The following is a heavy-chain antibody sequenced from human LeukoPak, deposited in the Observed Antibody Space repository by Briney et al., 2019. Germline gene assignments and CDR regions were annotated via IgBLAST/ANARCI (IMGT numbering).Heavy chain of an antibody. Sequence: GGSLRLSCAASGFTFSSYGMHWVRQAPGKGLEWVAVIWYDGSNKYYADSVKGRFTISRDNSKNTLYLQMNSLRAEDTAVYYCARDRATGTTRYYYYYYYMDVWGKGTTVTVSS. CDR3: ARDRATGTTRYYYYYYYMDV. CDR1: GFTFSSYG. CDR2: IWYDGSNK. D-gene: IGHD1-7*01. V-gene: IGHV3-33*01. J-gene: IGHJ6*03.